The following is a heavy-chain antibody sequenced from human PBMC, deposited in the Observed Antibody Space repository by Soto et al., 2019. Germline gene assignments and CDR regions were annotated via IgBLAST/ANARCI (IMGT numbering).Heavy chain of an antibody. V-gene: IGHV3-7*01. J-gene: IGHJ5*02. CDR2: IKQDGSET. CDR3: ARGEAIGDDA. Sequence: EVQLVESGGGLVQPGGSLRLSCVVSGITFSRFGMTWVRQAPGKGLEWVANIKQDGSETYYVDSVKGRFTISRDNAKNSLYLQMNSLRVEDTAVYYCARGEAIGDDAWGQGTLVTVAS. CDR1: GITFSRFG. D-gene: IGHD3-10*01.